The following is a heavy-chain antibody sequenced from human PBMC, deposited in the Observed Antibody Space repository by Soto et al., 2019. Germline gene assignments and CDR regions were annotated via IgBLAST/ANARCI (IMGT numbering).Heavy chain of an antibody. D-gene: IGHD5-12*01. Sequence: QVQLQESGPGLVKPSQTLSLTCTVSGGSLIRGDYYWSWIRQPPGKGLEWIGDIHYSGDTNYNPSLKSRITISIDTSKNQFSLKLSSVTAADTAVYYCVRGGGYVRGFDLWGQGTLVTVSS. J-gene: IGHJ5*02. CDR2: IHYSGDT. V-gene: IGHV4-30-4*01. CDR1: GGSLIRGDYY. CDR3: VRGGGYVRGFDL.